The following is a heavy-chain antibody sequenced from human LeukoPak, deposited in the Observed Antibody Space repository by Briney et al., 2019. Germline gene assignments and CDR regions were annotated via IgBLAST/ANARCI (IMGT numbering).Heavy chain of an antibody. CDR1: GGSINSGGNY. CDR3: ARVSGRSASSCAIDV. CDR2: NYYSGST. Sequence: SETLSLTCTVSGGSINSGGNYWTWIRPHPGQGLEWIGYNYYSGSTYYSPYLKRRVSISLETSKTHVSLKMNAVTAADAAVYYCARVSGRSASSCAIDVWRQGTTITVS. J-gene: IGHJ6*02. V-gene: IGHV4-31*03. D-gene: IGHD2-2*01.